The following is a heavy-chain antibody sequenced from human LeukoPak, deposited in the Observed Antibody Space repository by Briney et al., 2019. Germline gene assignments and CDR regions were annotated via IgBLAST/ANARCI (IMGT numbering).Heavy chain of an antibody. Sequence: SETLSLTCTVSGYSISSGYYWGWIRQPPGKGQEWIGSIYHSGSTYYNPSLKSRVTISVDTSKNQFSLKLSSVTAADTAVYYCARDRSAYYYDSSAGYFDYWGQGTLVTVSS. CDR1: GYSISSGYY. CDR3: ARDRSAYYYDSSAGYFDY. D-gene: IGHD3-22*01. J-gene: IGHJ4*02. V-gene: IGHV4-38-2*02. CDR2: IYHSGST.